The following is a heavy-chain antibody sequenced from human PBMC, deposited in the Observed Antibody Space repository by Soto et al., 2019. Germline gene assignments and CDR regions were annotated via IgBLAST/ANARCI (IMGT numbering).Heavy chain of an antibody. CDR2: ISGSGGST. Sequence: QPGGSLRLSCAASGFTFSSYAMSWVRQAPGKGLEWVSAISGSGGSTYYADSVKGRFTISRDNSKNTLYLQMNSPRAEDTAVYYCAKRQYCSSTSCYYYYYGMDVWGQGTTVTVSS. D-gene: IGHD2-2*01. CDR1: GFTFSSYA. J-gene: IGHJ6*02. CDR3: AKRQYCSSTSCYYYYYGMDV. V-gene: IGHV3-23*01.